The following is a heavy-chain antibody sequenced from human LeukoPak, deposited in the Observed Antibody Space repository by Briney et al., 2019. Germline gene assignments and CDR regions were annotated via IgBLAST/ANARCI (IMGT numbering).Heavy chain of an antibody. J-gene: IGHJ4*02. D-gene: IGHD6-13*01. CDR3: ARADRAAAGAPDY. V-gene: IGHV1-2*02. CDR2: INPNSGGT. CDR1: GYTFTGYY. Sequence: ASVKVSCKASGYTFTGYYMHWVRQAPGQGLEWMGWINPNSGGTNYAQKFQGRVTMTRDTSISTAYMELSRLRSDDTAVYYCARADRAAAGAPDYWGQGTLVTVSS.